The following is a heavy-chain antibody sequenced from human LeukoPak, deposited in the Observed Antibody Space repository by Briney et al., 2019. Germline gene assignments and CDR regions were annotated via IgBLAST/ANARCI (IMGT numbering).Heavy chain of an antibody. V-gene: IGHV5-51*01. CDR1: GYSFTTYW. CDR2: IYPGDSDT. Sequence: GESPKISCKGSGYSFTTYWIAWVRQMPGKGLEWMGIIYPGDSDTRYSPSFQGQVTISADKSISTAYLQWSSLKASDTAMYYCARLSGSYYSAFDIWGLGTMVTVSS. D-gene: IGHD1-26*01. J-gene: IGHJ3*02. CDR3: ARLSGSYYSAFDI.